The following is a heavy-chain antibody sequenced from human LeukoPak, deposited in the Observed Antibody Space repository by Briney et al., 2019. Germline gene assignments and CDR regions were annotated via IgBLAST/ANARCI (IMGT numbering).Heavy chain of an antibody. CDR1: GYSISSGYY. CDR2: IYHSGST. D-gene: IGHD2/OR15-2a*01. Sequence: PSETLSLTCTVSGYSISSGYYWGWIRQPPGKGLEWIGSIYHSGSTYYNPSLKSRVTISVDTSKNQFSLKLSSVTAADTAVYYCARDSSRIKPRFDPWGQGTLVTVSS. J-gene: IGHJ5*02. V-gene: IGHV4-38-2*02. CDR3: ARDSSRIKPRFDP.